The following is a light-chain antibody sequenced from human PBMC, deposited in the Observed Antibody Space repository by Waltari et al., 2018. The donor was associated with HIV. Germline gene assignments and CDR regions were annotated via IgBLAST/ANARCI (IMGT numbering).Light chain of an antibody. CDR3: SAQTGSTTWV. CDR2: DVS. V-gene: IGLV2-14*03. Sequence: QSALTLPASVSGSPGPSITISCTGINSDVGYYDYVSWYQQHPGKAPKLMIYDVSKRPSGIANRFSGSKSGNTASLTLSGLQAEDEADYYCSAQTGSTTWVFGGGTTLTVL. CDR1: NSDVGYYDY. J-gene: IGLJ3*02.